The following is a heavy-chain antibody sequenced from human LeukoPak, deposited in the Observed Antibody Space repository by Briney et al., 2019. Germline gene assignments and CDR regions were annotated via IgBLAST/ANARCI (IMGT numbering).Heavy chain of an antibody. CDR3: ASEIFPMGPYRSGWYKSRTDY. CDR2: ISSSSSYI. D-gene: IGHD6-13*01. V-gene: IGHV3-21*01. J-gene: IGHJ4*02. Sequence: GGSLRLSCAASGFTFSSYSMNWVRQAPGKGLEWVSSISSSSSYIYYADSVKGRFTISRDNAKNSLYLQMNSLRAEDTAVYYCASEIFPMGPYRSGWYKSRTDYWGQGTLVTVSS. CDR1: GFTFSSYS.